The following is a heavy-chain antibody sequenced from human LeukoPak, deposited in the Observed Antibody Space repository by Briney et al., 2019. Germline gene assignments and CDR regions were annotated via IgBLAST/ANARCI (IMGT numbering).Heavy chain of an antibody. D-gene: IGHD2/OR15-2a*01. CDR2: FHPSSDAA. V-gene: IGHV1-2*02. CDR3: AIKRIRGNPIDF. Sequence: ASVKVSCKASANTFSDYYVHWVRQAPGQGLQWMGWFHPSSDAAGYAQRFQGRVSMTRDTSFSTAYMQLTGLRSDDTATYYCAIKRIRGNPIDFWGQGTLVTVSS. CDR1: ANTFSDYY. J-gene: IGHJ4*02.